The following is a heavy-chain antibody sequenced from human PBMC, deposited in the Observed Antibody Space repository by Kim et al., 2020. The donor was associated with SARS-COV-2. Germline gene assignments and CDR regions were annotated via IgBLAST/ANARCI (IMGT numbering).Heavy chain of an antibody. CDR2: INSNGGST. CDR1: GFTFSDNA. V-gene: IGHV3-64*01. CDR3: ARAMYSYDSSGSDY. D-gene: IGHD3-22*01. J-gene: IGHJ4*02. Sequence: GGSLRLSCAASGFTFSDNAMHWVRQAPGKGLEFVSAINSNGGSTYYANSVKGRFTISRDNSKNTLFLQMGSLRAEDMAVYYCARAMYSYDSSGSDYWGQG.